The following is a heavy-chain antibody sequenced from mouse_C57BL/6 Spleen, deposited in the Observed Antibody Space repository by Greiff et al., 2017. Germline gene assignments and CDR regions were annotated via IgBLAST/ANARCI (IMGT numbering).Heavy chain of an antibody. D-gene: IGHD2-1*01. CDR2: INPNNGGT. CDR3: AGIYFGLRDYFDY. J-gene: IGHJ2*01. CDR1: GYTFTDYN. Sequence: EVQLQQSGPELVKPGASVKMSCKASGYTFTDYNMHWVKQSHGKSLEWIGYINPNNGGTSYNQKFKGKATLTVNKSSCTAYMELRSLTSEDSEVYYCAGIYFGLRDYFDYWGQGATLTVSS. V-gene: IGHV1-22*01.